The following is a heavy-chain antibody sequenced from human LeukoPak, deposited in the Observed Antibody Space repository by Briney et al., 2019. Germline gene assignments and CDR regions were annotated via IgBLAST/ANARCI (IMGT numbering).Heavy chain of an antibody. CDR2: INHSGST. J-gene: IGHJ4*02. V-gene: IGHV4-34*01. CDR1: GGSFSGYY. CDR3: ARGSPSYRAGWGSSNWPYYFDY. Sequence: SETLSLTCAVYGGSFSGYYWSWIRQPPGKGLEWIGEINHSGSTNYNPSLKSRVTISVDTSKNQFSLKLSSVTAADTAVYYCARGSPSYRAGWGSSNWPYYFDYWGQGTLVTVSS. D-gene: IGHD3-16*01.